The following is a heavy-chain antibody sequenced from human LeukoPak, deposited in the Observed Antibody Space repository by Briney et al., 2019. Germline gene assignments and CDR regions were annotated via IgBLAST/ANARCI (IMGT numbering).Heavy chain of an antibody. CDR1: GGSISSYY. Sequence: KPSETLSLTCTVSGGSISSYYWSWIRQPPGKGLEWIGYIYYSGSTNYNPSLKSRVTISVDTSKNQFSLKLSSVTAADTAVYYCARLGDLGYCSSTSCYRWFDPWGQGTLVTVSS. CDR3: ARLGDLGYCSSTSCYRWFDP. CDR2: IYYSGST. D-gene: IGHD2-2*01. J-gene: IGHJ5*02. V-gene: IGHV4-59*08.